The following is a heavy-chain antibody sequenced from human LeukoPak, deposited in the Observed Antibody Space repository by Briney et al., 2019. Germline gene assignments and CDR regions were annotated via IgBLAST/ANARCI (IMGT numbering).Heavy chain of an antibody. CDR3: AKDRAPGNYDSTYMDV. CDR1: GFTFSSYG. Sequence: GGSLRLSCAASGFTFSSYGMHWVRQAPGKGLEWVTFIQYDGSNKYYADSVKGRFTISRDNSKSTLNLQMNSLRAEDTAVYYCAKDRAPGNYDSTYMDVWGKGTTVTISS. J-gene: IGHJ6*03. D-gene: IGHD3-16*01. CDR2: IQYDGSNK. V-gene: IGHV3-30*02.